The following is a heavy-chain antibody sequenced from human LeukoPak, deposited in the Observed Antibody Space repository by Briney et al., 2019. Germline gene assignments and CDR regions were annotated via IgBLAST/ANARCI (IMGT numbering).Heavy chain of an antibody. D-gene: IGHD6-19*01. J-gene: IGHJ4*02. V-gene: IGHV4-59*12. Sequence: SETLSLTCTVSGGSISSYYWSWIRQPPGKGLEWIGYIYYSGNTNYNPSLKSRVTISVDTSKNQFSLKLSSVTAADTAVYYCAGRSRMGQWLVREDYWGQGTLVTVSS. CDR1: GGSISSYY. CDR3: AGRSRMGQWLVREDY. CDR2: IYYSGNT.